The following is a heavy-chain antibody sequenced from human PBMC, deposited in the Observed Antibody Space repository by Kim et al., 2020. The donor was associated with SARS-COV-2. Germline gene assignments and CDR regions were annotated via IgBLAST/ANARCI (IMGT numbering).Heavy chain of an antibody. D-gene: IGHD4-4*01. CDR3: TRDLDQVTYFDC. J-gene: IGHJ4*02. CDR2: INQIGSEE. CDR1: GFRFSNYW. Sequence: GGSLRLSCVASGFRFSNYWMSWVRQAPGKGPEWVARINQIGSEEYFVNSVKGRFTISRDDADNSLFLQMNNLRTEDTGVYYCTRDLDQVTYFDCWGQGTQATVSS. V-gene: IGHV3-7*01.